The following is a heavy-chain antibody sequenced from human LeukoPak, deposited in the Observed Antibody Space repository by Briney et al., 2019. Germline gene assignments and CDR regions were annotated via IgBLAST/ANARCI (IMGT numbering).Heavy chain of an antibody. CDR3: AKDPYSSSWYFWFDP. V-gene: IGHV3-33*06. CDR2: IWYDGSNK. Sequence: PGGSLRLSCAASGFTFSSYGMHWVRQAPGKGLEWVAVIWYDGSNKYYADSVKGRFTISRDNSKNTLYLQMNSLRAEDTAVYYCAKDPYSSSWYFWFDPWGQGTLVTVSS. J-gene: IGHJ5*02. D-gene: IGHD6-13*01. CDR1: GFTFSSYG.